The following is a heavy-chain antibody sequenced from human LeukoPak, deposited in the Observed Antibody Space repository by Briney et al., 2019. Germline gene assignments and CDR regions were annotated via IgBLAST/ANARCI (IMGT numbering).Heavy chain of an antibody. V-gene: IGHV4-39*01. Sequence: SEALSLTCTVSGGSISSSTHYWGWIRQAPGKRLECIGTIYYSGSSYCNPSLKSRVTMSVDTSKNQFSLRLSSVTAADTAVYYCARLPAITTYYYYYMDVWGKGTMVTVSS. J-gene: IGHJ6*03. CDR3: ARLPAITTYYYYYMDV. CDR1: GGSISSSTHY. CDR2: IYYSGSS. D-gene: IGHD3-16*01.